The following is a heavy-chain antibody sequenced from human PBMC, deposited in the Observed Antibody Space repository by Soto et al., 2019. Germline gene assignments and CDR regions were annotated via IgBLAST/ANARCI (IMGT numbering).Heavy chain of an antibody. V-gene: IGHV1-69*01. CDR2: IIPNFGTA. CDR3: AREVVDGFWSGYYYYYGMDV. D-gene: IGHD3-3*01. J-gene: IGHJ6*02. Sequence: QVQLVQSGAEVKKPGSSVKVSCRASGGTFSSYAISWVRQAPGQGLEWMGGIIPNFGTANYAQKFQGRVTITADESTSKGYMELGSLRSEDTAVYYCAREVVDGFWSGYYYYYGMDVWGQGTTVTVSS. CDR1: GGTFSSYA.